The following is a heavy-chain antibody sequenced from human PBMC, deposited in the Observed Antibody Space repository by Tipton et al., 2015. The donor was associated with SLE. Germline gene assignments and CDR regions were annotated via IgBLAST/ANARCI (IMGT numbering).Heavy chain of an antibody. Sequence: TLSLTCAVYGGSFSGYYWSWIRQPPGKGLEWIGEINHSGSTNYNPSLKSRVTISVDTSKNQFSLKLSSVTAADTAVYYCAGLTPWGYDYWGPGMLVTVSS. CDR2: INHSGST. D-gene: IGHD7-27*01. J-gene: IGHJ4*02. CDR1: GGSFSGYY. V-gene: IGHV4-34*01. CDR3: AGLTPWGYDY.